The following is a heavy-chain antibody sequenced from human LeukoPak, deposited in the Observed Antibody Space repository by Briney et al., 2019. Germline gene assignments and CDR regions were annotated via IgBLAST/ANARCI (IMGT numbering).Heavy chain of an antibody. CDR1: GYSFTTYW. CDR2: IYPIDSDT. V-gene: IGHV5-51*01. CDR3: ARRSVDYGMDV. Sequence: GESLKISCKASGYSFTTYWIGWVRQMPGKGLEWMGIIYPIDSDTRYSPSFRGQVTMSADKSISTAYLQWSSLKASDTAMYYCARRSVDYGMDVWGQGTTVTVSS. J-gene: IGHJ6*02.